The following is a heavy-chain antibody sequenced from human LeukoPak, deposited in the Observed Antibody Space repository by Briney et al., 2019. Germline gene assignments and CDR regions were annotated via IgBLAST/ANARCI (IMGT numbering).Heavy chain of an antibody. CDR2: ISNSGDT. Sequence: SETLSLTCTVSGGSISSYFWSWIRQTPGKGLEWIGYISNSGDTDYNPSLNSRVTISVDTSKNHFSLKMSSVTAADTAVYYCAGSTVVLYYFDYWGQGTLVTVSS. V-gene: IGHV4-4*09. D-gene: IGHD4-23*01. J-gene: IGHJ4*02. CDR3: AGSTVVLYYFDY. CDR1: GGSISSYF.